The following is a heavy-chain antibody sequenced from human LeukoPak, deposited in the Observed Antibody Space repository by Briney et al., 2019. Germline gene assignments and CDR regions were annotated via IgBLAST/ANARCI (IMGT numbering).Heavy chain of an antibody. J-gene: IGHJ4*02. CDR3: ARDQEGFDY. Sequence: ASVKVSCTASGYTFTINYIHWVRQAPGQGLEWMGMIYPRDGSTSYAQKFQGRVTVTRDTSTSAVHMELSGLRSEDTAVYYCARDQEGFDYWGQGTLVTVSS. CDR1: GYTFTINY. V-gene: IGHV1-46*01. CDR2: IYPRDGST.